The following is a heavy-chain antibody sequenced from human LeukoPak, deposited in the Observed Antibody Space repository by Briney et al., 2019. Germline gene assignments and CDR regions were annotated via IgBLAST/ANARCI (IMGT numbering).Heavy chain of an antibody. D-gene: IGHD2-15*01. Sequence: ASVKVSCKASGYTFTGYTMHWVRQAPAQGLEWMGWINPNSGGTNYAQKFQGRVTMTRDTSISTVYMELSRLRSDDTAVYYCARNVVVAATYQGYWGQGTLVIVSS. CDR2: INPNSGGT. CDR3: ARNVVVAATYQGY. V-gene: IGHV1-2*02. J-gene: IGHJ4*02. CDR1: GYTFTGYT.